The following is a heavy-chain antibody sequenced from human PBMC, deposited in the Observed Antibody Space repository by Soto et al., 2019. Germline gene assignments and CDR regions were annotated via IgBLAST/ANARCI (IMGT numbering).Heavy chain of an antibody. CDR2: IYHSGST. Sequence: SETVSLTCAVSGGSISSGGYSWSWIRQPPGKGLEWIGYIYHSGSTYYNPSLKSRVTISVDRSKNQFSLKLSSVTAADTAVYYCARAMTTVTTIDYWGQGTLVTVSS. J-gene: IGHJ4*02. CDR3: ARAMTTVTTIDY. CDR1: GGSISSGGYS. D-gene: IGHD4-17*01. V-gene: IGHV4-30-2*01.